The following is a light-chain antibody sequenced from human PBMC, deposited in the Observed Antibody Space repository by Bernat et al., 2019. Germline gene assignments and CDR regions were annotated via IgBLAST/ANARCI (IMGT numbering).Light chain of an antibody. Sequence: QLVLTQSPSASASLGASVKLTCTLSSGHSSYAIAWHQQQPEKGPRYLMKLNSDGRHSKGDGIPDRFSGSSSGAERYLTISSLQSEDGADCYCQTWGTGTYWVFGGGTKLTVL. V-gene: IGLV4-69*01. CDR3: QTWGTGTYWV. CDR2: LNSDGRH. J-gene: IGLJ3*02. CDR1: SGHSSYA.